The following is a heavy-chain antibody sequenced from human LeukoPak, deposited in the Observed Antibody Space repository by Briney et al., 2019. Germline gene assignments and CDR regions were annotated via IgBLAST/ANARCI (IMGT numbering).Heavy chain of an antibody. V-gene: IGHV1-69*04. Sequence: GSSVKVSCKASGGTFSSYAISWVRQAPGQGLEWMGRIIPILGIANYAQKFQGRVTITADKSTSTAYMELSSLRSEDTAVYYCAEGSIAAPLSYGMDVWGQGTTVTVSS. CDR3: AEGSIAAPLSYGMDV. CDR2: IIPILGIA. J-gene: IGHJ6*02. D-gene: IGHD6-6*01. CDR1: GGTFSSYA.